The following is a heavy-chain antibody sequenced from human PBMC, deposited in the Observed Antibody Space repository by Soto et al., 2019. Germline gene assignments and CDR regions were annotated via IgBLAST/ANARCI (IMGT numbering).Heavy chain of an antibody. CDR3: ARQEVPQWFTKGYYGLDV. J-gene: IGHJ6*02. CDR2: IYHNGTT. D-gene: IGHD2-8*01. Sequence: SETLSLTCAVSGGSIISSHWWTWVRQSPGKGLEWVGEIYHNGTTNYNPSFKSRLTISVDTSRNQFSLKLTSVTAADTAVYYCARQEVPQWFTKGYYGLDVWGQGTTVTVSS. V-gene: IGHV4-4*02. CDR1: GGSIISSHW.